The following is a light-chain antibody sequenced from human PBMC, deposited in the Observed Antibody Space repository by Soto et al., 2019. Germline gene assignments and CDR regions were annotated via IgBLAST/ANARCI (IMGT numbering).Light chain of an antibody. CDR2: EVS. Sequence: QSALTQPASVSGSPGQSITISCTGTSSDVSGYNYVSWYQQHPGKAPKLMIYEVSNRPSGVSNRFSGSKSGNTASLTISGLQAEDEADYYCSSYTSSSHPFGTGTKLTVL. V-gene: IGLV2-14*01. CDR3: SSYTSSSHP. CDR1: SSDVSGYNY. J-gene: IGLJ1*01.